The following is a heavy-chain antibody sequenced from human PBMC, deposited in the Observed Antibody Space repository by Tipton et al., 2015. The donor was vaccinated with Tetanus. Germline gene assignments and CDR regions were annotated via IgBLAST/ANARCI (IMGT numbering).Heavy chain of an antibody. D-gene: IGHD1-26*01. CDR2: ISPGGNDK. V-gene: IGHV3-7*01. J-gene: IGHJ4*02. Sequence: GSLRLSCAASGFASTWMSWIRQATGKGLEWVAHISPGGNDKYYVDSMKGRFTISRDNAQTSLFLQMNSLRVDDTAVYYCVRWVFPPTWGRGILVTVSS. CDR3: VRWVFPPT. CDR1: GFASTW.